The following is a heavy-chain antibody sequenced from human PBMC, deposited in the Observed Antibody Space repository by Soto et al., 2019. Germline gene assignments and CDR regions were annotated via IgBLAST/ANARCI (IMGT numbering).Heavy chain of an antibody. V-gene: IGHV3-33*01. J-gene: IGHJ4*02. Sequence: QVQLVESGGGVVQPGRSLRLSCAASGFTFSSYGMHWVRQAPGKGLEWVAVIWYDGSNKYYADSVKGRFIISRDNSKNTLYLQMNSLRAEDTAVYYCASIAVAGTIFYWGQGTLVTVSS. CDR2: IWYDGSNK. D-gene: IGHD6-19*01. CDR1: GFTFSSYG. CDR3: ASIAVAGTIFY.